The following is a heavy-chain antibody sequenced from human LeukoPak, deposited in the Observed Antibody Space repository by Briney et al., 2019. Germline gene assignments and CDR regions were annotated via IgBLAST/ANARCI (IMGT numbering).Heavy chain of an antibody. J-gene: IGHJ5*02. CDR2: INPNSGGT. CDR3: ARDQENTWFDP. V-gene: IGHV1-2*02. CDR1: GYNFIDYY. Sequence: ASVKVSCKASGYNFIDYYMQWVRQAPGQGLEWMGWINPNSGGTSYAQKFQGRVTMTRDTSIRTVYMELSRLRPDDTAVYYCARDQENTWFDPWGQGTLVTVS.